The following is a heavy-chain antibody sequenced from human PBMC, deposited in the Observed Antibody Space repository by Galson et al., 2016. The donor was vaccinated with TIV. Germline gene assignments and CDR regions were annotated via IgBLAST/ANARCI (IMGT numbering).Heavy chain of an antibody. CDR2: IDWDDDK. Sequence: PALVKPTQTLTLTCTSSGFSLNTSGMRVSWIRQPPGKALEWLARIDWDDDKFYSTSLKSRLTISKDTSKNQVVLRMMNLDPEDTATYFCARSTARGACIDYWGQGTLFTVSS. V-gene: IGHV2-70*04. D-gene: IGHD3-10*01. CDR3: ARSTARGACIDY. CDR1: GFSLNTSGMR. J-gene: IGHJ4*02.